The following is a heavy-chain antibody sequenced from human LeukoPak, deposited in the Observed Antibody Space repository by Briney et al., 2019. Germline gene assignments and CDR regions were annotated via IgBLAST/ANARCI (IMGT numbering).Heavy chain of an antibody. CDR3: ARVGVDSSGYYGD. V-gene: IGHV3-48*02. CDR2: ISSSSSTI. CDR1: GFTFSSYS. D-gene: IGHD3-22*01. J-gene: IGHJ4*02. Sequence: GGSLRLSCAASGFTFSSYSMNWVRQAPGKGLEWVSYISSSSSTIYYADSVKGRFTIYRDNAKNSLYLQMNSMRDEDTPVYYCARVGVDSSGYYGDWGQGTLVTVSS.